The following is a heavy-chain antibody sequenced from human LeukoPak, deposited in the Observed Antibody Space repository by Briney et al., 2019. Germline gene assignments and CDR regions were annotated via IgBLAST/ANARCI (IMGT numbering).Heavy chain of an antibody. CDR3: ARGYSSGWYPYYYYYMDV. CDR1: GDSVSSNSAA. CDR2: TYYRSKWYN. Sequence: SQTLSLTCAISGDSVSSNSAAWNWITQSPSRGVEWLGRTYYRSKWYNDYAVSVKSRITINPDTSKNQFSLQLNSVTPEDTAVYYCARGYSSGWYPYYYYYMDVWGKGTTVTISS. J-gene: IGHJ6*03. V-gene: IGHV6-1*01. D-gene: IGHD6-19*01.